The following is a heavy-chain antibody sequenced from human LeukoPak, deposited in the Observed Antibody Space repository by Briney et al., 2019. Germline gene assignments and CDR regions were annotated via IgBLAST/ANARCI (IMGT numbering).Heavy chain of an antibody. Sequence: SETLSLTCTVSGGSISSSSYYWGWIRQPSGKGLEWIGSIYYSGSTYYNPSLKSRVTISVDTSKNKFSLKLNSVTAADTAVYYCARPAYRGSYYDAFDIWGQGTMVTVSS. CDR2: IYYSGST. CDR1: GGSISSSSYY. CDR3: ARPAYRGSYYDAFDI. V-gene: IGHV4-39*01. J-gene: IGHJ3*02. D-gene: IGHD1-26*01.